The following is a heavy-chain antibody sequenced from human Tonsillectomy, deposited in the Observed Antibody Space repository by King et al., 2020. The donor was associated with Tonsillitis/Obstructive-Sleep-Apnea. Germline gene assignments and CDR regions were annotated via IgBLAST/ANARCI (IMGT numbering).Heavy chain of an antibody. CDR3: ARGTGQQLGARQNYYYMDV. CDR2: VHYSGST. Sequence: VQLQESGPGLVKPSETLSLTCTVSGGSISSYFWTWLRPPPGKGLEWIGFVHYSGSTNYNPSLKSRVTISVDTSKNQFSLKLSSVTAADTAVYYCARGTGQQLGARQNYYYMDVWGKGTTVTVSS. V-gene: IGHV4-59*01. CDR1: GGSISSYF. D-gene: IGHD6-13*01. J-gene: IGHJ6*03.